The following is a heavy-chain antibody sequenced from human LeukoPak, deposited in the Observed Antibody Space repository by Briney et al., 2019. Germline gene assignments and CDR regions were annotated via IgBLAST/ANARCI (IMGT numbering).Heavy chain of an antibody. D-gene: IGHD3-22*01. CDR2: IYPADSDT. CDR3: ARVGYYYVSGGFYAQPFDF. CDR1: GYSFTNYW. V-gene: IGHV5-51*07. Sequence: GASLKISCKVSGYSFTNYWIGWVHQMPGKGLEWMGIIYPADSDTRYRPSFQGQVTMSADESISTAYLQWSSLKASDTAIYYCARVGYYYVSGGFYAQPFDFWGQGTLVTVSS. J-gene: IGHJ4*02.